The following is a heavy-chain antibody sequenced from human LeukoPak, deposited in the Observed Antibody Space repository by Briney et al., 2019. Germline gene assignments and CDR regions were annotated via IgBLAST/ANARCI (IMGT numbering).Heavy chain of an antibody. CDR3: AREVMGGPYYYYGMDV. D-gene: IGHD3-16*01. Sequence: SETLSLTCAVYGGSFSGYYWSWIRQPAGKGLEWIGRIYTSGSTNYNPSLKSRVTMSVDTSKNQFSLKLSSVTAADTAVYYCAREVMGGPYYYYGMDVWGQGTTVTVSS. CDR2: IYTSGST. J-gene: IGHJ6*02. V-gene: IGHV4-4*07. CDR1: GGSFSGYY.